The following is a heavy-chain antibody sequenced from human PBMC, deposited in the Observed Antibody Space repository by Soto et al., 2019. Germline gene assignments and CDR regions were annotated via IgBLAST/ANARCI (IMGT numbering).Heavy chain of an antibody. D-gene: IGHD3-10*01. CDR2: INPNSGGT. CDR1: GYTFTGYY. V-gene: IGHV1-2*02. CDR3: AREDMVRGVISAYYGMDV. J-gene: IGHJ6*02. Sequence: ASVKVSCKASGYTFTGYYMHWVRQAPGQGLEWMGWINPNSGGTNYAQKFKGRVTMTRDTSISTAYMELSRLRSDDTAVFYCAREDMVRGVISAYYGMDVWGQGTTVTISS.